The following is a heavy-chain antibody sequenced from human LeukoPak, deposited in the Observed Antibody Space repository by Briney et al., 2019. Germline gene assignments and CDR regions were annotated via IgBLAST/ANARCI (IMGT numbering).Heavy chain of an antibody. CDR2: IRRKASGETT. Sequence: GRSLRLSCTASVFTFRDYAMSWVRQAPGKGLEWVALIRRKASGETTEYAASVRGRFTILRDDSKSIAYLQMNSLKAEEAAVYYCTRPIYCSTSGCQGYYCDYWGQGTLVTVSS. V-gene: IGHV3-49*04. J-gene: IGHJ4*02. CDR1: VFTFRDYA. D-gene: IGHD2-2*01. CDR3: TRPIYCSTSGCQGYYCDY.